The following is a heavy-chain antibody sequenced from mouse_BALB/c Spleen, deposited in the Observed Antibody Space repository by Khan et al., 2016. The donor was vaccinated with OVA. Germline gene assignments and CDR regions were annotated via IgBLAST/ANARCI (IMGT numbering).Heavy chain of an antibody. V-gene: IGHV1-63*01. J-gene: IGHJ1*02. D-gene: IGHD1-1*01. CDR2: IYPCGGYT. Sequence: QVQLQQSGAELVRPGTSVKISCKASGYTFTNYGLGWVKQRPGHGLEWIGDIYPCGGYTNYNEKFKGKATMTADKSSNTAYMQLSSLTSEDSAVSFCARVDYCSGYWYFVAWWGGATVTAAS. CDR3: ARVDYCSGYWYFVA. CDR1: GYTFTNYG.